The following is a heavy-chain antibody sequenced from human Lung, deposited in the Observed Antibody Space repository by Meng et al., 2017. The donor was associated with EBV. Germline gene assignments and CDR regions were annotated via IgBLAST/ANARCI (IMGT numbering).Heavy chain of an antibody. D-gene: IGHD6-13*01. V-gene: IGHV4-4*02. CDR2: IYHSGNT. CDR3: ASLAAAGWFDP. Sequence: QVKLQDSGPGLVKPSGTLSLTCAVSGGSISSSDWWSWVRQPPGKGLEWIGEIYHSGNTIYNPSLKSRVTISVDKSKNQFSLKVNSVTAADTAVYYCASLAAAGWFDPWGQGTLVTVSS. J-gene: IGHJ5*02. CDR1: GGSISSSDW.